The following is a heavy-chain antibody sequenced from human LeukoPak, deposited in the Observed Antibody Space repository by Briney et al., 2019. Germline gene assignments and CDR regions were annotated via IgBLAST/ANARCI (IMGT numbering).Heavy chain of an antibody. CDR1: GFTFSSYA. CDR3: ARDPRPHDYGDYEGIDY. J-gene: IGHJ4*02. CDR2: ISYDGSNK. D-gene: IGHD4-17*01. Sequence: GRSLRLSCAASGFTFSSYAMHWVRQAPGKGLEWVAVISYDGSNKYYADSVKGRLTISRDNSKNTLYLQMNSLRAEDTAVYYCARDPRPHDYGDYEGIDYWGQGTLVTVSS. V-gene: IGHV3-30-3*01.